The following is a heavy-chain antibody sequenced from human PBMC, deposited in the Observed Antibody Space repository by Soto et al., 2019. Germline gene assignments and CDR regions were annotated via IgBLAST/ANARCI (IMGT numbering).Heavy chain of an antibody. CDR3: AFLSYPYDY. CDR2: ISGSGGNT. Sequence: GGSLRLSCAASGFNFSSYTISWVRQSPGKGLEWVSPISGSGGNTDYADFVKGLFTIPKDDSENTLYLQMNSLRAEHTTVYYCAFLSYPYDYLVQGTPVTVSA. V-gene: IGHV3-23*01. J-gene: IGHJ4*02. CDR1: GFNFSSYT. D-gene: IGHD1-26*01.